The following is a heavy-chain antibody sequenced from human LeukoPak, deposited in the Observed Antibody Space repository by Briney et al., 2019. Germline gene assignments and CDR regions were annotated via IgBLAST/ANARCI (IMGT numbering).Heavy chain of an antibody. CDR3: AREVTRSGPNWFDP. J-gene: IGHJ5*02. V-gene: IGHV3-48*03. D-gene: IGHD3-3*01. Sequence: PGGSLRLSFAASPCSYISYEMNGVGQAPGKGLEWVSYISTSGTVIYYADSVKGRFTISRDNAKKSLYLQMDSLRPEDTAIYYCAREVTRSGPNWFDPWGEGTLVTVSS. CDR1: PCSYISYE. CDR2: ISTSGTVI.